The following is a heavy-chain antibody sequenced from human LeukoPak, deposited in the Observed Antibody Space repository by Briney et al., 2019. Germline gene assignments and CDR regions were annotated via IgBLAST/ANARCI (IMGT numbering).Heavy chain of an antibody. J-gene: IGHJ3*02. V-gene: IGHV4-39*01. CDR1: GGSISSSSYY. CDR3: ARLPTEDAFDI. Sequence: AETLSLTCTGSGGSISSSSYYWGWIRQPPGKGLEWIGNIYYSGSTYYNPSLKSRVTISVDTSKNQFSLKLRSVTAADTAVYYCARLPTEDAFDIWGQGTIVTVSS. CDR2: IYYSGST. D-gene: IGHD2-2*01.